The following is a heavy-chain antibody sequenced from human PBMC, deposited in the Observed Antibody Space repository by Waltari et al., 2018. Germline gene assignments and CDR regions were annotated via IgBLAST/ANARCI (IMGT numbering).Heavy chain of an antibody. D-gene: IGHD3-22*01. CDR1: GGSISSYY. Sequence: QVQLQESGPGLVKPSETLSLTCTVSGGSISSYYWSWIRQPPGKGLVWIGYIYYSGSTNYNPSLKSRVTISVDTSKNQFSLKLSSVTAADTAVYYCARSFKDYYDSSGYPRWFDPWGQGTLVTVSS. CDR3: ARSFKDYYDSSGYPRWFDP. CDR2: IYYSGST. V-gene: IGHV4-59*01. J-gene: IGHJ5*02.